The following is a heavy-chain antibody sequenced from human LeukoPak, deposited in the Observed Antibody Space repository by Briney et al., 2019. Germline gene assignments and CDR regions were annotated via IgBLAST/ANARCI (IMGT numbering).Heavy chain of an antibody. CDR1: GFTFNSYA. Sequence: GSLRLSCAASGFTFNSYAMSWVRQAPGKGLEWIGYIYYSGSNNYNPSLKSRVTISVDTSKNQFSLKLSSVTAADTAVYYCAREIPYCSSTSCYGGAFDIWGQGTMVTVSS. CDR2: IYYSGSN. J-gene: IGHJ3*02. CDR3: AREIPYCSSTSCYGGAFDI. V-gene: IGHV4-59*12. D-gene: IGHD2-2*01.